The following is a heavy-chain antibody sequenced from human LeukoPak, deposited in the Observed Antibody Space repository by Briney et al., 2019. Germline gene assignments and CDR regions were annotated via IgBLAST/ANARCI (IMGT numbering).Heavy chain of an antibody. Sequence: ASVKVSCKASGYTFTSYDINWVRQATGQGLEWMGIINPSGGSTSYAQKFQGRVTMTRDTSTSTVYMELSSLRSEDTAVYYCARDRFFDYWGQGTLVTVSS. V-gene: IGHV1-46*01. CDR2: INPSGGST. CDR1: GYTFTSYD. J-gene: IGHJ4*02. CDR3: ARDRFFDY.